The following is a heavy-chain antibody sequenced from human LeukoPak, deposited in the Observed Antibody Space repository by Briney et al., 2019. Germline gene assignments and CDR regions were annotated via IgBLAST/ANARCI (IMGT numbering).Heavy chain of an antibody. CDR2: IWYDGSNK. Sequence: PGRSLRLSCAASGFTFSSYGMHWVRQAPGEGLEWVAVIWYDGSNKYYADSVKGRFTISRDNAKNSLYLQMNSLRAEDTAVYYCARDKNGDYWYFDLWGRGTLVTVSS. CDR1: GFTFSSYG. J-gene: IGHJ2*01. V-gene: IGHV3-33*01. CDR3: ARDKNGDYWYFDL. D-gene: IGHD4-17*01.